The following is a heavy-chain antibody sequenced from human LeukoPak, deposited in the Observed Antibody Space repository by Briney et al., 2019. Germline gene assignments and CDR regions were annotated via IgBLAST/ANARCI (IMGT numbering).Heavy chain of an antibody. CDR2: INPNSGGT. D-gene: IGHD6-19*01. Sequence: GASVKVSCTASGYTFTGYYMHWVRQAPGQGLEWMGWINPNSGGTNYAQKFQGWVTMTRDTSISTAYMELSRLRSDDTAVYYCARQQRRWLVQSHYYGMDVWGQGTTVTVSS. V-gene: IGHV1-2*04. J-gene: IGHJ6*02. CDR1: GYTFTGYY. CDR3: ARQQRRWLVQSHYYGMDV.